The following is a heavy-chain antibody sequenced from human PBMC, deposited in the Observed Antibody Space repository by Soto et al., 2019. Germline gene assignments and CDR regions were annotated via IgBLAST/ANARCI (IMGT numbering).Heavy chain of an antibody. V-gene: IGHV3-21*01. J-gene: IGHJ4*02. D-gene: IGHD3-3*01. Sequence: PGRSLRLSCAASGFSFRGYNMNWVRQATGKGLEWVSSISSSSDYMYYADSVKGRFTISRDNAKNSLYLQMNSLRAEDAAVYYRVRDHLRFLEWLSIFDYWGQGALVTVSS. CDR3: VRDHLRFLEWLSIFDY. CDR1: GFSFRGYN. CDR2: ISSSSDYM.